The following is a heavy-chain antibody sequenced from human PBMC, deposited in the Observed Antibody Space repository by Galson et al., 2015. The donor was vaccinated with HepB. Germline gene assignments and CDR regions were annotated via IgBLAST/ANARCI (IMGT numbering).Heavy chain of an antibody. V-gene: IGHV3-30-3*01. D-gene: IGHD3-3*01. Sequence: SLRLSCAASGFTFSSFPIHWVRQSPGEGLEWVAVISYDGINKYYADSVKGRFTVSRDDSKNTVFLQMNSLTVEDTAVYYCARDLSSGITAFGLGQYHYYAMDVWGQGTTVTVSS. CDR2: ISYDGINK. CDR1: GFTFSSFP. J-gene: IGHJ6*02. CDR3: ARDLSSGITAFGLGQYHYYAMDV.